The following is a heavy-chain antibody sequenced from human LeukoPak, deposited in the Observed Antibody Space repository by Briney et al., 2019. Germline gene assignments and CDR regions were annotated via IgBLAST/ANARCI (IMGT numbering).Heavy chain of an antibody. J-gene: IGHJ6*02. CDR2: INPNSGGT. V-gene: IGHV1-2*02. Sequence: GASVKVSCKASGYTFTGYYMHWVRQAPGQGLEWMGWINPNSGGTNYAQKFQGRVTMTRDTSISTAYMELSRLRSDDTAVYYCARSLGIAVAGYYYGMDVWGQGTTVTVSS. D-gene: IGHD6-19*01. CDR3: ARSLGIAVAGYYYGMDV. CDR1: GYTFTGYY.